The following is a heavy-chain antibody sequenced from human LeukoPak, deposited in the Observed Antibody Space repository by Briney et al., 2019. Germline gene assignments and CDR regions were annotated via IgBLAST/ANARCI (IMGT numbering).Heavy chain of an antibody. CDR3: ARDQKTTVVTPGY. J-gene: IGHJ4*02. V-gene: IGHV1-24*01. CDR1: GYTLTELS. CDR2: FDPEDGET. D-gene: IGHD4-23*01. Sequence: ASVKVSCKVSGYTLTELSMHWVRQAPGKGLEWMGGFDPEDGETIYAQKFQGRVTMTRDMSTSTVHMELSSLRSEDTAVYYCARDQKTTVVTPGYWGQGTLVTVSS.